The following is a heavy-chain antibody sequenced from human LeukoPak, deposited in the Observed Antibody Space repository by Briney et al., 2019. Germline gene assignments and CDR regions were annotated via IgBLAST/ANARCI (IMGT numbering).Heavy chain of an antibody. Sequence: SETLSLTCTVSGGSISSYYWSWIRQPPGKGLEWIGYIYYSGSTNYNPSLKSRVTISVDTSKNQFSLKLSSVTAADTAVYYCARGRDGYNLNFYYMDVWGKGATVTVSS. CDR1: GGSISSYY. CDR2: IYYSGST. V-gene: IGHV4-59*01. CDR3: ARGRDGYNLNFYYMDV. J-gene: IGHJ6*03. D-gene: IGHD5-24*01.